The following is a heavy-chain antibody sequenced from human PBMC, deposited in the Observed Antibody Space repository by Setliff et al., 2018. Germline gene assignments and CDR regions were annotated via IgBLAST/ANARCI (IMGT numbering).Heavy chain of an antibody. CDR1: GGTFSSYA. CDR3: AKRGPYCSGGTCHYYFDY. J-gene: IGHJ4*02. D-gene: IGHD2-15*01. Sequence: GASVKVSCKASGGTFSSYAISWVRQAPGQGLEWMGIINPSGGSTSYAQKFQGRVTMTTDTSTRTAYMELRSLRSDDTAVYYCAKRGPYCSGGTCHYYFDYWGQGTLVTSPQ. V-gene: IGHV1-46*01. CDR2: INPSGGST.